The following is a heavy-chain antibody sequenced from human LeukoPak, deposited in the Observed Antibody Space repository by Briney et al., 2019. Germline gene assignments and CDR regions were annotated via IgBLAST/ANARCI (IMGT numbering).Heavy chain of an antibody. CDR2: ISYDVITE. J-gene: IGHJ4*02. V-gene: IGHV3-30-3*01. CDR1: GFTFTNYP. Sequence: PGRSLRLSCSASGFTFTNYPIRWVRQAPGKGLEWVAVISYDVITEYYADSVKGRLTLSRDNSKNILFLQMDSLRAEDTAVYFCAREDYGASGSSLGNLDYWGQGTLVTVSS. D-gene: IGHD4/OR15-4a*01. CDR3: AREDYGASGSSLGNLDY.